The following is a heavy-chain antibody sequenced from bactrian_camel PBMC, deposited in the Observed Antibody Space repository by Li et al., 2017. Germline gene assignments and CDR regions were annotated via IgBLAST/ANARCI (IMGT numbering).Heavy chain of an antibody. CDR2: VDSEGDT. J-gene: IGHJ6*01. CDR3: ATTTVCRNGASWFLESTDFNF. CDR1: GYLYSSYY. D-gene: IGHD6*01. V-gene: IGHV3S53*01. Sequence: HVQLVESGGGSVQAGGSLTLSCAASGYLYSSYYMGWFRQKAGKAREAVAAVDSEGDTVYGDSVKGRFTISKDKATITLYLQMNSLKPEDTATYYCATTTVCRNGASWFLESTDFNFWGQGTQVTVS.